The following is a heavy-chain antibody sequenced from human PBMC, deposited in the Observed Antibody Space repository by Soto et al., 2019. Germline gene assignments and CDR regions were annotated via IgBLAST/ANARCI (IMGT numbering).Heavy chain of an antibody. V-gene: IGHV1-69*08. J-gene: IGHJ2*01. CDR3: AREGRFGELYWYFDL. CDR1: GGTFSSYT. CDR2: IIPILGIA. Sequence: QVQLVQSGAEVKKPGSSVKVSCKASGGTFSSYTISWVRQAPGQGLEWMGRIIPILGIANYAQKFQGRVTITADKSTSRAYMELSSLRSEDTAVYYCAREGRFGELYWYFDLWGRGTLVTVSS. D-gene: IGHD3-10*01.